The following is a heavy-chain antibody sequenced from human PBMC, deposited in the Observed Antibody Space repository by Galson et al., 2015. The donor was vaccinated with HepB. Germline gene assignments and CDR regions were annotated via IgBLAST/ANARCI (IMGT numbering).Heavy chain of an antibody. V-gene: IGHV6-1*01. CDR2: TYYRSRWYN. Sequence: CAISGDSVSNNNAAWDWIRQSPSRGLEWLGRTYYRSRWYNSYAVSVKSRITIKPDTSKNQFSLQLSSVTPEDTAFYYCARTGAGFIDYWGQGTLVTVSS. J-gene: IGHJ4*02. CDR3: ARTGAGFIDY. D-gene: IGHD3-10*01. CDR1: GDSVSNNNAA.